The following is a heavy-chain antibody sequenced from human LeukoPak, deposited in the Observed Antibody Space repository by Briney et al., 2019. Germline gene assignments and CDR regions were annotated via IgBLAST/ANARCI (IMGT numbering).Heavy chain of an antibody. D-gene: IGHD3-10*01. CDR2: IYHSGST. Sequence: SKTLSLTCAVSGYSISSGYYWGWIRQPPGKGLEWIGSIYHSGSTYYNPSLKSRVAISVDTSKNQFSLKLSSVTAADTAVYYCARGRITMVRGVMGQYYFDYWGQGTLVTVSS. J-gene: IGHJ4*02. CDR3: ARGRITMVRGVMGQYYFDY. V-gene: IGHV4-38-2*01. CDR1: GYSISSGYY.